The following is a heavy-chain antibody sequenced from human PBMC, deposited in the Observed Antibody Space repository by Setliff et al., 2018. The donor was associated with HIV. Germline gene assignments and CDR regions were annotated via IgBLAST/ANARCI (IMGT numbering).Heavy chain of an antibody. V-gene: IGHV3-74*01. J-gene: IGHJ6*02. D-gene: IGHD3-3*02. CDR3: ARSEDKRISVIRVGRGAMDV. CDR2: INSDGSDT. Sequence: GGSLRLSCAASGFTFSSYWMHWVRQAPGKGLMWVSRINSDGSDTNYADSVKGRFTTSRDNAKNTMYLQMNSLRAEDTAVYYCARSEDKRISVIRVGRGAMDVWGQGTTVTVSS. CDR1: GFTFSSYW.